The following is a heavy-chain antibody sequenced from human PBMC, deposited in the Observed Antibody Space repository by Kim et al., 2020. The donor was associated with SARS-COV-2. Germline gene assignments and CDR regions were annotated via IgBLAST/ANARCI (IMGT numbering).Heavy chain of an antibody. J-gene: IGHJ4*02. V-gene: IGHV3-23*01. CDR3: AKPERVLLWFGELFRNQYYFDY. CDR1: GFTFSSYA. CDR2: ISGSGGST. Sequence: GGSLRLSCAASGFTFSSYAMSWVRQAPGKGLEWVSAISGSGGSTYYADSVKGRFTISRDNSKNTLYLQMNSLRAEDTAVYYCAKPERVLLWFGELFRNQYYFDYWGQGTLVTVSS. D-gene: IGHD3-10*01.